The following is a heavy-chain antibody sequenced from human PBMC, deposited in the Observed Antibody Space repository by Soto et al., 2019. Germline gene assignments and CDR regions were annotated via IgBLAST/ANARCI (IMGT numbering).Heavy chain of an antibody. CDR3: AREVEGSYSPADF. V-gene: IGHV1-18*01. CDR2: VSSYNGNT. Sequence: QGQLVQSGPEVKKPGASVTVSCKTSGYTFTDHGIDRVRQAPGQALEWVGWVSSYNGNTNYAYNLKDRVIMTTDASTSTGYMELRGLRSDDTAVYYCAREVEGSYSPADFWGQGTPVTVSS. J-gene: IGHJ4*02. CDR1: GYTFTDHG. D-gene: IGHD3-10*01.